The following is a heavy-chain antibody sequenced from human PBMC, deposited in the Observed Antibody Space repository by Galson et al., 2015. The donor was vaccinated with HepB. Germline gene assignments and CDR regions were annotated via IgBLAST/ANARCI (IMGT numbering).Heavy chain of an antibody. Sequence: SLRLSCAASGFTFSSYGMHWVRQAPGKGLEWVAVIWYDGSNKYYADSVKGRFTISRDNSKNTLYLQMNSLRAEDTAVYYCATLPHAAPRDYWGQGTLVTVSS. D-gene: IGHD6-25*01. V-gene: IGHV3-33*01. CDR2: IWYDGSNK. J-gene: IGHJ4*02. CDR1: GFTFSSYG. CDR3: ATLPHAAPRDY.